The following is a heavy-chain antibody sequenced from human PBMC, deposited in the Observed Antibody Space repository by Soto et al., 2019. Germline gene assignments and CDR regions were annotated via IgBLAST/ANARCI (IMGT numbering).Heavy chain of an antibody. CDR3: AKDRRRRIPAPPYGIE. D-gene: IGHD3-9*01. CDR2: IGGSGGST. CDR1: GFTFTSCV. Sequence: GGSLRLSCAASGFTFTSCVMGWVRQAPGKGLEWVSGIGGSGGSTFYADSVRGRFTISRENPKNTLYLQMNSLRAEDTAVYYCAKDRRRRIPAPPYGIEWGLGTLVTVSS. V-gene: IGHV3-23*01. J-gene: IGHJ4*02.